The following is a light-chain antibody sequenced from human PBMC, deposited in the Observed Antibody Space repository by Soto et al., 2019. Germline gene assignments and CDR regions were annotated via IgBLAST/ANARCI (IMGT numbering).Light chain of an antibody. CDR2: DAA. CDR3: LQYSNFPARVT. Sequence: DIQMTQSPSSLAASVGDRVTLTCQASQDIATYLNWYQQKPGKAPYLLLYDAAHLETGVPSRFSGSGSGTHFTFTISSLQPEDFATYFCLQYSNFPARVTFGGGTKL. V-gene: IGKV1-33*01. CDR1: QDIATY. J-gene: IGKJ4*01.